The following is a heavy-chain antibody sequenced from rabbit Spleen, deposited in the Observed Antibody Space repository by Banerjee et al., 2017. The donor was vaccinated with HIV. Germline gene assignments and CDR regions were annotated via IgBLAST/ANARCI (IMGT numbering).Heavy chain of an antibody. Sequence: QQQLEESGGGLVKPGGTLTLTCKASGIDFSNSGYMCWVRQAPGKGLEWIACIGYGGSTYYASWVNGRFTISKTSSTVDLQMTSLTAADTATYFCARNMYDMGLWGQGTLVTVS. J-gene: IGHJ4*01. CDR2: IGYGGST. D-gene: IGHD2-1*01. CDR1: GIDFSNSGY. CDR3: ARNMYDMGL. V-gene: IGHV1S43*01.